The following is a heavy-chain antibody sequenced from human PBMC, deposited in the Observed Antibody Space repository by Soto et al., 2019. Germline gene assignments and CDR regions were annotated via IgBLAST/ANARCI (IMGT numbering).Heavy chain of an antibody. CDR3: ARDSPDSAASIAAAG. V-gene: IGHV1-69*08. J-gene: IGHJ4*02. CDR2: IIPILGIA. D-gene: IGHD6-13*01. CDR1: GGTFSSYT. Sequence: QVPLVQSGAEAKKPGSSVKVSCKASGGTFSSYTISWVRQAPGQGLEWMGRIIPILGIANYAQKFQGRVTITADKSTSTAYMELSRLRSEDTAVYYCARDSPDSAASIAAAGWGQGTLVTVSS.